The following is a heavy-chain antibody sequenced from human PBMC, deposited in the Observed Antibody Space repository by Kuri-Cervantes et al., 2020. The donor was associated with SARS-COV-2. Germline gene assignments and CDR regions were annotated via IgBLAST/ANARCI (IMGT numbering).Heavy chain of an antibody. D-gene: IGHD3-22*01. CDR1: GGSISNGSFY. V-gene: IGHV4-39*01. J-gene: IGHJ4*02. CDR2: IYYSGSA. Sequence: GSLRLSCTVSGGSISNGSFYWGWIRQPPGRGLEWIGNIYYSGSAYYYPSLESRATISLDTSNTQFSLKLSSATAADTAVYYCARPDSSGYYFDYWGQGTLVTVSS. CDR3: ARPDSSGYYFDY.